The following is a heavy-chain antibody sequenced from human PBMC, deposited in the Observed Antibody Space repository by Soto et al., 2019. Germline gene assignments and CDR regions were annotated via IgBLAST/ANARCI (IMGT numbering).Heavy chain of an antibody. V-gene: IGHV1-8*01. CDR1: GYTFTSYD. CDR3: ARNPANTGYFEY. J-gene: IGHJ4*02. D-gene: IGHD2-8*02. Sequence: EASVKVSCKASGYTFTSYDINWVRQAPGQGLEWLGWMNPNTGNTGYAQKFQGRLILTRDTSISTAYMELSSLTSEDTAEYYCARNPANTGYFEYWGQGALVTVSS. CDR2: MNPNTGNT.